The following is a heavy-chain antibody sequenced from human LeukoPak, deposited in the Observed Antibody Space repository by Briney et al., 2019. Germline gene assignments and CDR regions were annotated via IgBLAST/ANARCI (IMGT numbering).Heavy chain of an antibody. CDR2: ISSSGSTI. D-gene: IGHD2-15*01. V-gene: IGHV3-11*01. CDR1: GFTFSDYY. Sequence: GGSLRLSCAASGFTFSDYYMNWIRQAPGKGLEWVSYISSSGSTIYYADSVKGRFTISRDNAKNSLYLQMNSLRAEDTAVYYCARVGGTKDIVVVAEYYFDYWGQGTLVTVSS. CDR3: ARVGGTKDIVVVAEYYFDY. J-gene: IGHJ4*02.